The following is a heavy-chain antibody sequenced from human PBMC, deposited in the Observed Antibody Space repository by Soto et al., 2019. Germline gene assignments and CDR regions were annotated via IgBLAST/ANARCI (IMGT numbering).Heavy chain of an antibody. Sequence: EVQLVESGGGLVQPGRSLRLSCAASGFTFDDYAMHWVRQAPGKGLEWVSGISWNSGSIGYADSVKGRFTISRDNAKNSLYLQMNSLRSEDTALYYCAKDGPIFGVGGHYFDYWGQGTLVTVSS. D-gene: IGHD3-3*01. V-gene: IGHV3-9*01. CDR1: GFTFDDYA. CDR3: AKDGPIFGVGGHYFDY. CDR2: ISWNSGSI. J-gene: IGHJ4*02.